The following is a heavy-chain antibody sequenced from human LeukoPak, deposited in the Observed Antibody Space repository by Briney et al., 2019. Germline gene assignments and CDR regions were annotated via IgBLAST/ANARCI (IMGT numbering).Heavy chain of an antibody. CDR1: GGTFSSYA. Sequence: SVKVSCKASGGTFSSYAISWVRQAPGQGLEWMGRIIPILGIANYAQKFQGRVTITADKSTSTAYMELSSLRSEDTAVYYCARDLRPPDYYDSSGYYYGGGFDYWGQGTLVTVSS. J-gene: IGHJ4*02. D-gene: IGHD3-22*01. CDR2: IIPILGIA. CDR3: ARDLRPPDYYDSSGYYYGGGFDY. V-gene: IGHV1-69*04.